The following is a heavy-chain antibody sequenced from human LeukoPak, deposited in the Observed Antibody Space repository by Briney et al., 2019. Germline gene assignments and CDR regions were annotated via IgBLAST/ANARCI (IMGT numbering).Heavy chain of an antibody. CDR1: GGSISSYY. J-gene: IGHJ4*02. Sequence: PSETLSLTCTVSGGSISSYYWSWIRQPPGKGLEWIGYIYYSGSTNYNPSLKSRVTISVDTSKNQFSLKLSSETAADTAVYYCARRGILTGYYFFDYWGQGTLVTVSS. V-gene: IGHV4-59*08. D-gene: IGHD3-9*01. CDR3: ARRGILTGYYFFDY. CDR2: IYYSGST.